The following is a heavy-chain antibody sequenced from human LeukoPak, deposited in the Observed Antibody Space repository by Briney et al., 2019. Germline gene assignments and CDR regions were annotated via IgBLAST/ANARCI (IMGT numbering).Heavy chain of an antibody. Sequence: PGGSLRLSCAASGFTVSSNYMSWGRHSPGKGLEWVSVIYSGGSTDYADSVKGRFTISRDNSKNTLYLQMNSLRAEDTAVYYCAKRGGSYSFDYWGQGTLVTVSS. CDR2: IYSGGST. D-gene: IGHD1-26*01. CDR1: GFTVSSNY. CDR3: AKRGGSYSFDY. J-gene: IGHJ4*02. V-gene: IGHV3-66*04.